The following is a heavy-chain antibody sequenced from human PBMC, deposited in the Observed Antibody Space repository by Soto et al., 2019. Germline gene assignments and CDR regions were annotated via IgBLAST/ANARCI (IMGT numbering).Heavy chain of an antibody. CDR2: INPSGGST. CDR1: GYTFTSYY. CDR3: ARDRGYYDSSGYYLSFDY. Sequence: QVQLVQSGAEVKKPGASVKVSCKASGYTFTSYYMHWVRQAPGQGLEWMGIINPSGGSTSYAQKFQGRVTTTRDTSTSTVYMELSSLRSEDTAVYYCARDRGYYDSSGYYLSFDYWGQGTLVTVSS. J-gene: IGHJ4*02. V-gene: IGHV1-46*01. D-gene: IGHD3-22*01.